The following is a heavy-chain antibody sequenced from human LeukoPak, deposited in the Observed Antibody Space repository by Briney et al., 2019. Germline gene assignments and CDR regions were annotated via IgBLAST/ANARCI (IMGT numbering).Heavy chain of an antibody. V-gene: IGHV3-66*02. CDR1: GFTFSSYA. CDR3: ARDPTVPDYYYYGMDV. Sequence: PGGSLRLSCAASGFTFSSYAMSWVRQAPGKGLEWVSVIYSGGSTYYADSVKGRFTISRDNSKNTLYLQMNSLRAEDTAVYYCARDPTVPDYYYYGMDVWGQGTTVTVSS. J-gene: IGHJ6*02. D-gene: IGHD4-17*01. CDR2: IYSGGST.